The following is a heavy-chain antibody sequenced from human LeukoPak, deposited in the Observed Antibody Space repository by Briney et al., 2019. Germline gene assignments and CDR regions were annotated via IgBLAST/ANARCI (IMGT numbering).Heavy chain of an antibody. CDR1: GYTFTNYD. Sequence: ASVKVSCKASGYTFTNYDINWVRQATGQGLEWMGWMNPNSGNTGYAQKFQGRVTITRNTSISTAYMELSSLRSEDTAVYYCARRKYSAYDLFDYWGQGTLVTVSS. V-gene: IGHV1-8*03. CDR2: MNPNSGNT. D-gene: IGHD5-12*01. CDR3: ARRKYSAYDLFDY. J-gene: IGHJ4*02.